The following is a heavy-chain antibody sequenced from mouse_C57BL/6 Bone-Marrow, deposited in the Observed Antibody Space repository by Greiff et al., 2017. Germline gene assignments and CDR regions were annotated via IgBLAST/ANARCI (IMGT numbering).Heavy chain of an antibody. CDR2: IRNKANGYTT. CDR3: AKLLLWYLDV. V-gene: IGHV7-3*01. D-gene: IGHD2-12*01. CDR1: GFTFTDYY. J-gene: IGHJ1*03. Sequence: EVMLVESGGGLVQPGGSLSLSCAASGFTFTDYYMSWVRQPPGKALEWLGFIRNKANGYTTEYSASVKGRFTISRDNSQSILYLQMNALRAEDSATDYWAKLLLWYLDVWGTGTTVTVSS.